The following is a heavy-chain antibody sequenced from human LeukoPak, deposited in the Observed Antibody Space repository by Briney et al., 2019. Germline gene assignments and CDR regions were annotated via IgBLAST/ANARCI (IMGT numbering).Heavy chain of an antibody. Sequence: SETLSLTCTVSGDSISSTSHFWGWIRQPPGKGLEWIGTIYYSGTTYYNPSLKSRVTISVDTSKNQFSLKLSSVSASDTAVYYCARHKCSGIYCPFDYWGQGTLVTVSS. D-gene: IGHD2-15*01. J-gene: IGHJ4*02. CDR2: IYYSGTT. CDR3: ARHKCSGIYCPFDY. V-gene: IGHV4-39*01. CDR1: GDSISSTSHF.